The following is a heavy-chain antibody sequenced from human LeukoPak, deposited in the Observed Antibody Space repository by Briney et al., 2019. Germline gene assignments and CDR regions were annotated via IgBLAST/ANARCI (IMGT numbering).Heavy chain of an antibody. CDR3: ARGVRYYYGMDV. V-gene: IGHV4-59*01. CDR2: IYYSGST. Sequence: SETLSLTCTASGASISSSYWSWIRQPPGKGLEWMGYIYYSGSTNYNPSLKSRVTISVDTSKNQFSLKLSSVTAADTAVYYCARGVRYYYGMDVWGLGTTVTVSS. CDR1: GASISSSY. J-gene: IGHJ6*02.